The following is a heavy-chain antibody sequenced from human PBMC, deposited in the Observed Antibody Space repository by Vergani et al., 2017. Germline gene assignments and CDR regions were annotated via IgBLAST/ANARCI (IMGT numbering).Heavy chain of an antibody. Sequence: VQLLESGGGLVQPGGSLRLSCAASGFTFSDYYMSWIRQAPGKGLEWVSYISSSGSTIYYADSVKGRFTISRDNAKNSLYLQMNSLRAEDTAVYYCALIAARWHYYMDVWGKGTTVTVSS. J-gene: IGHJ6*03. V-gene: IGHV3-11*01. CDR2: ISSSGSTI. D-gene: IGHD6-6*01. CDR1: GFTFSDYY. CDR3: ALIAARWHYYMDV.